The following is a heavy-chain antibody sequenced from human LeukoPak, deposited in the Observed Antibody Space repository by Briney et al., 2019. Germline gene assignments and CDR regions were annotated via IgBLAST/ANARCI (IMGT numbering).Heavy chain of an antibody. CDR2: IIPIFGTA. Sequence: ASVKVSCKASGGTFSSYAISWVRQAPGQGLEWMGGIIPIFGTANYAQKFQGRVTITADKSTSTAYMELSSLRSDDTAVYYCARAMVNSYYYYYYMDVWGKGTTVTVSS. CDR1: GGTFSSYA. J-gene: IGHJ6*03. V-gene: IGHV1-69*06. CDR3: ARAMVNSYYYYYYMDV. D-gene: IGHD5-18*01.